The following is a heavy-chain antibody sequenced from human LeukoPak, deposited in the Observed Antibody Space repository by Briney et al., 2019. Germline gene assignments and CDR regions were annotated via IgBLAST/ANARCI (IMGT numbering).Heavy chain of an antibody. CDR3: ARVSSYYFDY. Sequence: ESGGGVVQPGRSLRLSCAASGFTFSSYAMHWVRQAPGKGLEWVAVISYDGSNKYYADSVKGRFTISRDNSKNTLYLQMNSLRAADTAGYYCARVSSYYFDYWGQGTLVTVSS. V-gene: IGHV3-30-3*01. CDR2: ISYDGSNK. D-gene: IGHD3-10*01. CDR1: GFTFSSYA. J-gene: IGHJ4*02.